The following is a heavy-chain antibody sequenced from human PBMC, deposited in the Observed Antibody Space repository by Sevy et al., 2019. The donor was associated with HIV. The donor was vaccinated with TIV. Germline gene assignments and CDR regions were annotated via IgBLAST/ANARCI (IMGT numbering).Heavy chain of an antibody. J-gene: IGHJ4*02. Sequence: GGSLRLSCEASGFPFSSHWMHWVRQGPGQGLVWVSGINSDDTSIPYADSVKGRFTISRDNVKNTLYLQMSSLRAEDTALYYCARGSGVAFDYWGQGTLVTDSS. D-gene: IGHD3-10*01. CDR3: ARGSGVAFDY. V-gene: IGHV3-74*01. CDR1: GFPFSSHW. CDR2: INSDDTSI.